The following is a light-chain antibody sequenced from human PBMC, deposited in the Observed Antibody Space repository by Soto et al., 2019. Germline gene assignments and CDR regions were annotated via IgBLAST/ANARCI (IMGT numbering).Light chain of an antibody. CDR3: CSYAGSSSHEV. J-gene: IGLJ2*01. CDR1: SSDVGSYNL. Sequence: QSVLTQPASVSGSPGQSITISCTGTSSDVGSYNLVSWYQQHPGKAPKLMIYEGSKRPSGVSNRFSGSKSGNTASLTISGLQAEDEADYYCCSYAGSSSHEVFGGGTKLTVL. V-gene: IGLV2-23*01. CDR2: EGS.